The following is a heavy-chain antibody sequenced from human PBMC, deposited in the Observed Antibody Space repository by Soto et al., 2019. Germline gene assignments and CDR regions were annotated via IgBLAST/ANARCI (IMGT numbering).Heavy chain of an antibody. D-gene: IGHD7-27*01. CDR1: GDSIRGGGHY. CDR2: VYHSVST. J-gene: IGHJ4*03. V-gene: IGHV4-31*03. CDR3: ARDTGLAPTVWGY. Sequence: QVQLQESGPGLVKPSHTLSLTCSVSGDSIRGGGHYWNWIRQFPGKGLEWIGYVYHSVSTHYNTSLRGRLTISIDTSKNQFSLRLISVTAADTALYYCARDTGLAPTVWGYWGHGTQVTVSS.